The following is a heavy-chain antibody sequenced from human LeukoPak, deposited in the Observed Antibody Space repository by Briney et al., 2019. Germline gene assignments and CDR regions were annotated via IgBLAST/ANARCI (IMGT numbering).Heavy chain of an antibody. V-gene: IGHV4-59*01. CDR1: GGSISSYY. Sequence: SETLSLTCTVPGGSISSYYWSWIRQPPGKGLEWIGYIYYSGSTNYNPSLKSRVTISVDTSKNQFSLKLSSVTAADTAVYYCAIGGWYDFYFDYWGQGTLVTVSS. CDR3: AIGGWYDFYFDY. J-gene: IGHJ4*02. CDR2: IYYSGST. D-gene: IGHD6-19*01.